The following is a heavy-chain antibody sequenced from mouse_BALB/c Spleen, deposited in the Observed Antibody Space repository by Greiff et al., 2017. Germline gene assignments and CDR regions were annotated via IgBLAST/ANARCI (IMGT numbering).Heavy chain of an antibody. V-gene: IGHV1-15*01. J-gene: IGHJ2*01. CDR1: GYTFTDYE. D-gene: IGHD1-1*01. CDR3: TTTENFDY. CDR2: IDPETGGT. Sequence: QVQLQQSGAELVRPGASVTLSCKASGYTFTDYEMHWVKQTPVHGLEWIGAIDPETGGTAYNQKFKGKATLTADKSSSTAYMELRSLTSEDSAVYYCTTTENFDYWGQGTTLTVSS.